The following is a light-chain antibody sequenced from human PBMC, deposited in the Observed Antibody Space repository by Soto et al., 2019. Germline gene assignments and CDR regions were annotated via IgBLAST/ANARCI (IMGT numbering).Light chain of an antibody. Sequence: IVLTQSPGTLSLSPWERATLSCRASQSVSSSYLAWYQQKPGQAPRLLIYGAFTRATGIPDRFTGSGSGTDFTLTISRLEPEDFAVYYCQQYGTSRTFGQGTKVDIK. J-gene: IGKJ1*01. CDR3: QQYGTSRT. V-gene: IGKV3-20*01. CDR2: GAF. CDR1: QSVSSSY.